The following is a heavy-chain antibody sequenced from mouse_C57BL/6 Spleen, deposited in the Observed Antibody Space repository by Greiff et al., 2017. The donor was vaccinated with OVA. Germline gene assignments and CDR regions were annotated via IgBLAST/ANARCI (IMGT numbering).Heavy chain of an antibody. CDR1: GYTFTSYW. CDR2: IDPSDSYT. D-gene: IGHD3-2*02. V-gene: IGHV1-69*01. J-gene: IGHJ4*01. Sequence: VQLQQPGAELVMPGASVKLSCKASGYTFTSYWMHWVKQRPGQGLEWIGEIDPSDSYTNYNQKFKGKTTLTVDKSSSTAYMQLSSLTSEDSAVYYCARSKTAQATYAMDYWGQGTSVTVSS. CDR3: ARSKTAQATYAMDY.